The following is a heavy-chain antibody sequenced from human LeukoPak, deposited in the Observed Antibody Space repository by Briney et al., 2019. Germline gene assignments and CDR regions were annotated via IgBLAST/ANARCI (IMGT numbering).Heavy chain of an antibody. CDR1: GFIFSDYN. V-gene: IGHV3-23*01. Sequence: GGSLRLSCEASGFIFSDYNMNWVRQAPGKGLEWVSAISGSGGSTYYADSVKGRFTISRDNSKNTLYLQMNSLRAEDTAVYYCARDPGFGYFDYWGQGTLVTVSS. CDR3: ARDPGFGYFDY. D-gene: IGHD3-3*01. CDR2: ISGSGGST. J-gene: IGHJ4*02.